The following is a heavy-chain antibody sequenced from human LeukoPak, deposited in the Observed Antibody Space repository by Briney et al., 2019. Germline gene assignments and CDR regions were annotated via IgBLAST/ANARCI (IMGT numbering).Heavy chain of an antibody. CDR2: INPSGGST. Sequence: VASVKVSCKASGYTFTNFYMHWVRQAPGQGLEWMGVINPSGGSTSHAQKFQGRVTMTRDTSTSTVYMELSSLRSEDTAVYYCARDDNGDNWFDPWGQGTLVTVSS. V-gene: IGHV1-46*01. J-gene: IGHJ5*02. CDR3: ARDDNGDNWFDP. CDR1: GYTFTNFY. D-gene: IGHD4-17*01.